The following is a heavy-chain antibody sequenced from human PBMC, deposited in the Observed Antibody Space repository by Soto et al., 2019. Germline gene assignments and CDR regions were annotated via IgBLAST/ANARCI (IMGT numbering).Heavy chain of an antibody. CDR2: IHYSGST. CDR1: GDSIGTTHSY. D-gene: IGHD2-8*01. Sequence: SETLSLTCTVSGDSIGTTHSYWAWIRQSPGKGLEWVGNIHYSGSTYYMPSLRSRVTLSVDTSKNQFSLRLTSVTAEDTAVYYCARHEGNGNVWPLDYWGQGSLVTVSS. V-gene: IGHV4-39*01. CDR3: ARHEGNGNVWPLDY. J-gene: IGHJ4*02.